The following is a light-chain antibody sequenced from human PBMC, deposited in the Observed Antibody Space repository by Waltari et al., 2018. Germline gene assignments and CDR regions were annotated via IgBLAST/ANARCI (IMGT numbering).Light chain of an antibody. V-gene: IGKV3-15*01. CDR2: GAS. CDR3: QQYNKWPPLT. Sequence: EVLMTQPPAPLSVSPGERVTLSCRASQNIHDNLAWYQQKPGQAPRLLIYGASTRATAIPARFRGSGSGTEFTLTISSLQSEDFAIYYCQQYNKWPPLTFGGGPRWRSN. J-gene: IGKJ4*01. CDR1: QNIHDN.